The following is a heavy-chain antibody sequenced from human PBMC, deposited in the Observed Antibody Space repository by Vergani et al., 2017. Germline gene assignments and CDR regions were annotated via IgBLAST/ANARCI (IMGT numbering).Heavy chain of an antibody. CDR2: ISARYPST. V-gene: IGHV3-23*01. D-gene: IGHD2-15*01. CDR3: ARLSXDTTPYLQGGYDC. J-gene: IGHJ4*02. Sequence: EVQLLQSGGGVIQPGGSVRLSCAASGFTFSACPMTWVRQAPGKGLEWVSAISARYPSTYYADSVKGRFTISRDNSKNMLYLQMNSLRAEDTAVYYCARLSXDTTPYLQGGYDCWGQGTLVSDSS. CDR1: GFTFSACP.